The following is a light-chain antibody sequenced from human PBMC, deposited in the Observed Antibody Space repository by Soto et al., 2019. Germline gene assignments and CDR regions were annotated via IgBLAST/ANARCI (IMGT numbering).Light chain of an antibody. CDR1: QSVSSN. CDR3: QQYGTSPRT. V-gene: IGKV3-15*01. Sequence: IVRTQSPATLSVSPGERATLSCRARQSVSSNLAWYQQNPGQAPRLLIYGASTRATGIPARFSGSGSQTDFTLTISRLEPEDFAVYYCQQYGTSPRTFGQGTKVDIK. CDR2: GAS. J-gene: IGKJ1*01.